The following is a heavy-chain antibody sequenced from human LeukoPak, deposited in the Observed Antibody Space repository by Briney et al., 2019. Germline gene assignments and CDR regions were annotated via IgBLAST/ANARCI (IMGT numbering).Heavy chain of an antibody. CDR2: IIPILGIA. CDR3: ARVRYYDSSGYLPGAFDI. CDR1: GGTFSSYA. J-gene: IGHJ3*02. Sequence: ASVKVSCKASGGTFSSYAISWVRQAPGQGLEWMGRIIPILGIANYAQKFQGRVTITADKSTSTAYMELSSLRSEDTAVYYCARVRYYDSSGYLPGAFDIWGQGTMVTVSS. V-gene: IGHV1-69*04. D-gene: IGHD3-22*01.